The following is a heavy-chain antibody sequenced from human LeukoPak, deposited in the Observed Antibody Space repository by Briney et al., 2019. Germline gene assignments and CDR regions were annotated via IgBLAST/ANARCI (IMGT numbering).Heavy chain of an antibody. CDR2: ISSSSSTI. J-gene: IGHJ4*02. Sequence: GGSLRLSCAASGFSFSSYSMNWVRQAPGKGLEWVSYISSSSSTIYYADSVKGRFTISRDNAKNSLYLQMNSLRAEDTAVYYCARGRGYCSSTSCSIDYWGQGTLVTVSS. D-gene: IGHD2-2*01. CDR1: GFSFSSYS. CDR3: ARGRGYCSSTSCSIDY. V-gene: IGHV3-48*01.